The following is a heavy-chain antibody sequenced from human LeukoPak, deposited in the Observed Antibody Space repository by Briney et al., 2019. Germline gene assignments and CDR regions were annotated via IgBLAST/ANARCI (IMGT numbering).Heavy chain of an antibody. CDR3: AKDSGPYYYDSSGYHTSNWFDP. CDR2: ISWNSGSI. CDR1: GFTSDDYA. V-gene: IGHV3-9*02. Sequence: GRSLRLSCAASGFTSDDYAMHWVRQAPGKGLEWVSGISWNSGSIGYADSVKGRFTISRDNAKNSLYLQMNSLRAEDTALYYCAKDSGPYYYDSSGYHTSNWFDPWGQGTLVTVSS. J-gene: IGHJ5*02. D-gene: IGHD3-22*01.